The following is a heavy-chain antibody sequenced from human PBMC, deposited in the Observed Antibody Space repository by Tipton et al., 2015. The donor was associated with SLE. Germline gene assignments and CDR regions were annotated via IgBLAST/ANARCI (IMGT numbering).Heavy chain of an antibody. CDR1: GFTFSSYW. CDR3: ARGRAGYSSSWYRGYYYMDV. Sequence: SLRLSCAASGFTFSSYWWSWVRQPPGKGLEWIGEIHHSGSTNHNPSLKSRVTISVDKSKNQFSLKLTSVTAADTAVYYCARGRAGYSSSWYRGYYYMDVWGKGTTVTVSS. V-gene: IGHV4-4*02. D-gene: IGHD6-13*01. J-gene: IGHJ6*03. CDR2: IHHSGST.